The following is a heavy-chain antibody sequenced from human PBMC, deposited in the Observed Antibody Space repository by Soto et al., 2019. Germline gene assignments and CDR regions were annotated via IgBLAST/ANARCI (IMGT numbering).Heavy chain of an antibody. CDR2: ISAYNGNT. Sequence: GASVKVSCKASGYTFTSYGISWVRQAPGQGLEWMGWISAYNGNTNYAQKLQGRVTMTTDTSTSTAYMELRSLRSDDTAVYYCARERLVVWDDTVVVPAAIGYDYWGQGTLVTVSS. V-gene: IGHV1-18*01. CDR3: ARERLVVWDDTVVVPAAIGYDY. CDR1: GYTFTSYG. J-gene: IGHJ4*02. D-gene: IGHD2-2*01.